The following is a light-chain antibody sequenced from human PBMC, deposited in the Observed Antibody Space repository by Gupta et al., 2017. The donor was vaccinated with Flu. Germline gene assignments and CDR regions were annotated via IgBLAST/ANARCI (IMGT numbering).Light chain of an antibody. J-gene: IGLJ2*01. V-gene: IGLV2-11*01. CDR1: SSDVGGYNY. Sequence: QSALTQPRSVSGSPGQSVTISCTGTSSDVGGYNYVSWYQQHPGKAPKLMIYDVSKRPSGVPDRFSGSKSGNTASLTISGLQAEDEADYYCCSYAGSYPHVVFGGGTKLTGL. CDR2: DVS. CDR3: CSYAGSYPHVV.